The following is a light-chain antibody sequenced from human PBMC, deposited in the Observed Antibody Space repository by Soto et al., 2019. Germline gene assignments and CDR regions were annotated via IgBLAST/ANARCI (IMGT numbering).Light chain of an antibody. CDR1: RSSIGSNT. CDR2: SNN. J-gene: IGLJ1*01. Sequence: QSVLTQPPSASGTPGKRVTISCSGRRSSIGSNTVNWYQHLPGSAPKILIYSNNHRPSAVTDRCSASKAGASASLDIIGRQSEDEGDYYCAGWYASLGGLYGFGSGKSSPS. CDR3: AGWYASLGGLYG. V-gene: IGLV1-44*01.